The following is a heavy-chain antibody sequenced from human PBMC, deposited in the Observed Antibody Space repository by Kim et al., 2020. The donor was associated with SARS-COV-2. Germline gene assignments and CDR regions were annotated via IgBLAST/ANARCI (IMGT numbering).Heavy chain of an antibody. CDR2: VSHYNGDT. V-gene: IGHV1-18*04. Sequence: ASVKVSCKASGYTFTTYGISWVRQAPGQGLEWMGWVSHYNGDTNYAQKLQGRVTMTTDTSASTAYMEVRSLTSDDTAVYYCARILMGALDIWGQGTIITV. D-gene: IGHD3-9*01. J-gene: IGHJ3*02. CDR1: GYTFTTYG. CDR3: ARILMGALDI.